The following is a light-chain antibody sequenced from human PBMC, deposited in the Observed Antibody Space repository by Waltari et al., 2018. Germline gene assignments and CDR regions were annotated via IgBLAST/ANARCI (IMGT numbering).Light chain of an antibody. V-gene: IGLV2-14*03. J-gene: IGLJ2*01. CDR3: SSQTLDGLVL. Sequence: QSALTQPASASGSPGQSMTISCSGFGRAAGASEYVSWHQHHPGKAPQVIIYDVTNRPSGVSDRFSASKSANTASLTISRLQPENEADYYCSSQTLDGLVLFGGGTRLTVL. CDR2: DVT. CDR1: GRAAGASEY.